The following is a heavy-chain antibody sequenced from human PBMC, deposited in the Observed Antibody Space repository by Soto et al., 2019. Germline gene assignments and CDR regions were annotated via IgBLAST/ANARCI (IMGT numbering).Heavy chain of an antibody. CDR2: IYYSGST. J-gene: IGHJ4*02. V-gene: IGHV4-59*01. CDR1: GGTISSYY. CDR3: VTGSKRFGELSFFDY. Sequence: SETLSLTCTVSGGTISSYYWSWIRKPPGKGLEWIGYIYYSGSTNYNPSLKSRVTISVDTSKNQFSLKLSSVTAADTAVYYCVTGSKRFGELSFFDYWGQGTLVTVSS. D-gene: IGHD3-10*01.